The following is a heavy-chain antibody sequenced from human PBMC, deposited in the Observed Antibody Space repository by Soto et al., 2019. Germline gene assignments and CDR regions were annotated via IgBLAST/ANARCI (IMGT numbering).Heavy chain of an antibody. V-gene: IGHV1-69*12. CDR2: IIPIFGTA. CDR3: ARGANWNYLHYYYYGMDV. Sequence: QVQLVQSGAEVKKPGSSVKVSCKASGGTFSSYAFSWVRQAPGQGLEWMGGIIPIFGTANYAQKFQGRVTITADEATSTAYMELSSLRSEDTAVYYCARGANWNYLHYYYYGMDVWGQGTTVTVSS. J-gene: IGHJ6*02. CDR1: GGTFSSYA. D-gene: IGHD1-7*01.